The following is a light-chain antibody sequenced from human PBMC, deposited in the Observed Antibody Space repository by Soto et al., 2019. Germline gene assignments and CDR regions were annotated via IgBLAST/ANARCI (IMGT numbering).Light chain of an antibody. CDR3: QPLIASIQGV. J-gene: IGLJ3*02. Sequence: NFMLTQSHSVSESPGKTVTISCTRSSGSIASGSVQWFQQRPGSVPNTVLCEANQRPSGVPNRLSGSIDSSSNSASLTISRLRTADEADYYWQPLIASIQGVFGGGTKLTVL. CDR2: EAN. V-gene: IGLV6-57*03. CDR1: SGSIASGS.